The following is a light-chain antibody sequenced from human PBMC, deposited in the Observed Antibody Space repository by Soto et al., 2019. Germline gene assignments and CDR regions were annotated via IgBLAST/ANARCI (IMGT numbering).Light chain of an antibody. CDR1: QSVSSY. CDR2: AAS. CDR3: QQYGSSGT. J-gene: IGKJ1*01. V-gene: IGKV3-15*01. Sequence: EIVFTQSPATLSLSPGERATLSCRASQSVSSYLAWYQQKPGQAPRLLIYAASTRATGLPARLSGSGSGTEFTLTIRSLQSEDFAVYYCQQYGSSGTFGQGTKVDIK.